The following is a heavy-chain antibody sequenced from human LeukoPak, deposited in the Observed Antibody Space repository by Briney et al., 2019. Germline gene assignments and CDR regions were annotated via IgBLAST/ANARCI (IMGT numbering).Heavy chain of an antibody. V-gene: IGHV4-38-2*02. CDR1: GYSISSGYY. CDR3: ARDLVKGAFDI. Sequence: SETLSLTCTVAGYSISSGYYWGWIRQPPGKGLEWIGSIYHSGSTYYNPSLKSRVTILVDTSKNQFSLKLSSVTAADTAVYYCARDLVKGAFDIWGQGTMVTVSS. J-gene: IGHJ3*02. CDR2: IYHSGST. D-gene: IGHD3-9*01.